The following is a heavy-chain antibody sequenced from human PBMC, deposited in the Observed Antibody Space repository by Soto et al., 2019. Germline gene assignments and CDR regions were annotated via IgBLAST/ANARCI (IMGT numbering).Heavy chain of an antibody. Sequence: GSLRLSCAASGFTFSNYEMNWVRQAPGKGLEWIGSIYHGGSTYYNPSLNSRVTLSIDMTNNHVSLILNSVTAADTAVYYCARVGPWVPYYYDSSPYTFENWFDPWGQGTLVTVS. CDR3: ARVGPWVPYYYDSSPYTFENWFDP. CDR2: IYHGGST. CDR1: GFTFSNYE. D-gene: IGHD3-22*01. J-gene: IGHJ5*02. V-gene: IGHV4-38-2*01.